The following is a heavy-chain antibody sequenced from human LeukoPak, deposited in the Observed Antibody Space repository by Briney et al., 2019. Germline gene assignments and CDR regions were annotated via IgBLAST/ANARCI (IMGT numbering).Heavy chain of an antibody. CDR2: IYSGGST. V-gene: IGHV3-53*01. Sequence: GGSLRLSCAASGFTVSSNYMSWVRQAPGKGLEWVSVIYSGGSTYYADSVKGRFTISRDNSKNTLYLQMNSLRAEDTAVYYCASSMVRGVLNWYFDLWGRGTLVTVSS. J-gene: IGHJ2*01. CDR1: GFTVSSNY. D-gene: IGHD3-10*01. CDR3: ASSMVRGVLNWYFDL.